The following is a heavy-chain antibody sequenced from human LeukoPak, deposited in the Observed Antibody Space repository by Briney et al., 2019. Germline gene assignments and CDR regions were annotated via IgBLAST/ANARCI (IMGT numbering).Heavy chain of an antibody. D-gene: IGHD3-3*01. J-gene: IGHJ5*02. Sequence: GGSLRLSCAASGFTFSTYYMTWVRQAPGKGLEWVANINQDGSVEDYGDSVKGRFTVSRDNTQNSLFLQMDSLRVDDTAVYYCASATVQLGSRYYNVFDPWGQGTLVTVSS. V-gene: IGHV3-7*03. CDR2: INQDGSVE. CDR1: GFTFSTYY. CDR3: ASATVQLGSRYYNVFDP.